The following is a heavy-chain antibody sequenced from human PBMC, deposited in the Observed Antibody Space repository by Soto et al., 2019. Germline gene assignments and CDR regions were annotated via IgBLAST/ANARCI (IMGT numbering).Heavy chain of an antibody. CDR3: AREGINNYNEYYFDS. D-gene: IGHD4-4*01. CDR2: ISGSGNYT. J-gene: IGHJ4*02. V-gene: IGHV3-21*01. Sequence: GSLRLSCAASGFTFSSYSMNWVRQAPGKGLEWVSSISGSGNYTHYADFLRGRFTISRDNAKTSLYLQMNSLRAEDTAVYYCAREGINNYNEYYFDSWGQGTVVTVSS. CDR1: GFTFSSYS.